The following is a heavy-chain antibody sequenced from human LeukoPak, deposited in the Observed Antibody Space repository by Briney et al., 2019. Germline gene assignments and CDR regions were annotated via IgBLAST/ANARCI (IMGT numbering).Heavy chain of an antibody. D-gene: IGHD6-13*01. J-gene: IGHJ4*02. CDR3: AREDIAAAVGDYFDY. CDR2: IKQDGSEK. V-gene: IGHV3-7*01. CDR1: GFTFSSYA. Sequence: GGSLRLSCAASGFTFSSYAMSWVRQAPGKGLEWVANIKQDGSEKYYVDSVKGRFTISRDNAKNSLYLQMNSLRAEDTAVYYCAREDIAAAVGDYFDYWGQGTLVTVSS.